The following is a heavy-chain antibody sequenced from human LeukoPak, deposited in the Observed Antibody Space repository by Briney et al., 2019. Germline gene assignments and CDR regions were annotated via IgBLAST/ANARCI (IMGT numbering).Heavy chain of an antibody. CDR3: ARELHYGDYNSYWYFDL. CDR1: GYTFTGYY. D-gene: IGHD4-17*01. CDR2: INPNSGGT. V-gene: IGHV1-2*02. J-gene: IGHJ2*01. Sequence: ASVKVSCKASGYTFTGYYMHWVRQAPGQGLEWMGWINPNSGGTNYAQKFQGRVTMTRDTSISTAYMELSRLRSDDTAVYYCARELHYGDYNSYWYFDLWGRGTLVTVSS.